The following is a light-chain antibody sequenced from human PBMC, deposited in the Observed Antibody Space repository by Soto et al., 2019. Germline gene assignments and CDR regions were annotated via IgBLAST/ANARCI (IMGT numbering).Light chain of an antibody. Sequence: QSALTQPPSVSGSPGQSVTISCTGTSSDVGSYNRVSWFQQPPGTAPKLIIYEVTKRPSGVPDRFSASKSGNTASLPISALQAEDEGDYYCVSFRTTSPVVFGGGTKLTVL. CDR3: VSFRTTSPVV. V-gene: IGLV2-18*02. J-gene: IGLJ3*02. CDR2: EVT. CDR1: SSDVGSYNR.